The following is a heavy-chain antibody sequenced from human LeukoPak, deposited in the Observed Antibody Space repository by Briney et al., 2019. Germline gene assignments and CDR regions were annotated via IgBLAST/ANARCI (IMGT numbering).Heavy chain of an antibody. CDR3: ARAVHYYDSLGAAFDL. J-gene: IGHJ3*01. CDR2: IYSGGST. D-gene: IGHD3-22*01. Sequence: PGGSLRLSCAASGFTVSSNYMSWVRQAPGKGLEWVSVIYSGGSTYYADSVKGRFTISRDNSKNPLYLQMNSLRAEDTAVYYCARAVHYYDSLGAAFDLWGQGTMVTVSS. CDR1: GFTVSSNY. V-gene: IGHV3-66*01.